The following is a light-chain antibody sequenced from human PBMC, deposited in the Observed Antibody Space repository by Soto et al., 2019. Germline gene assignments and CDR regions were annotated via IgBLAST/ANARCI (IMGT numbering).Light chain of an antibody. Sequence: EIVLTQSPRTLSLSPWERATLSCRASQSVSSSYLAWYQQKPGQAPRLLIYGASSRATGIPDRFSGSGSGTDFTLSISRLEPEDFAVYYCQQYSSLWTFGQGTKVDIK. CDR3: QQYSSLWT. CDR2: GAS. CDR1: QSVSSSY. V-gene: IGKV3-20*01. J-gene: IGKJ1*01.